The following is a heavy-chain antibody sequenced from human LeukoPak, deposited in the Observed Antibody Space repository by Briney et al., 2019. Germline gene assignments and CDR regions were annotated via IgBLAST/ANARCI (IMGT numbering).Heavy chain of an antibody. CDR1: GFTFSSYA. V-gene: IGHV3-23*01. CDR3: ATQLSVTGYYFVY. D-gene: IGHD4-17*01. Sequence: GGSLRLSCAASGFTFSSYAMSWVRQAPGKGLEWVSTISGSGGGTYYADSVKGRFTISRDNSKNTLYLQMNSLRVEDTAVYYCATQLSVTGYYFVYWGQGTLVTVSS. CDR2: ISGSGGGT. J-gene: IGHJ4*02.